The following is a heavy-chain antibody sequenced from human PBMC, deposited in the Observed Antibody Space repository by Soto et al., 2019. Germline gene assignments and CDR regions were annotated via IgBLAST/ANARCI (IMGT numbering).Heavy chain of an antibody. CDR2: IYYSGST. CDR1: GGSISSYY. CDR3: ARDKPSRPYYDILPGSYGMDV. D-gene: IGHD3-9*01. Sequence: SETLSLTCTVSGGSISSYYWSWIRQPPGKGLEWIGYIYYSGSTNYNPSLKSRVTISVDTSKNHFSLKLSSVTAAATAVYSCARDKPSRPYYDILPGSYGMDVWGQGTTVTVSS. V-gene: IGHV4-59*01. J-gene: IGHJ6*02.